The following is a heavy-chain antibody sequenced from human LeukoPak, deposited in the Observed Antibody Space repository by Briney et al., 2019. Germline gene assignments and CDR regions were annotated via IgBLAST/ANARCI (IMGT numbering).Heavy chain of an antibody. CDR3: ARGKYTSFDN. CDR2: TYYRSKWSF. Sequence: SQTLSLTCDISGDSLFTNGVAWNWIRQSPSRGLEWLGGTYYRSKWSFDYAVSVKSRISINADTSKNQFSLPLSSVTPEDTAVYYCARGKYTSFDNWGQGTLVTVSS. CDR1: GDSLFTNGVA. V-gene: IGHV6-1*01. J-gene: IGHJ4*02. D-gene: IGHD2-2*01.